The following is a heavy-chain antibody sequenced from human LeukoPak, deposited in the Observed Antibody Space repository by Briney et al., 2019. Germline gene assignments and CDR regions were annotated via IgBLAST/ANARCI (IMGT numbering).Heavy chain of an antibody. D-gene: IGHD3-10*01. Sequence: GESLKISCKGSGYSFTGYWIGWLRQMPGKGLEWMGIIYPGDSDTRYSPSFQGQVTISADKSISTAYLQWSSLKASDTAMYYCARQRELLWFGELSYYFDYWGQGTLVTVSS. CDR3: ARQRELLWFGELSYYFDY. CDR1: GYSFTGYW. V-gene: IGHV5-51*01. J-gene: IGHJ4*02. CDR2: IYPGDSDT.